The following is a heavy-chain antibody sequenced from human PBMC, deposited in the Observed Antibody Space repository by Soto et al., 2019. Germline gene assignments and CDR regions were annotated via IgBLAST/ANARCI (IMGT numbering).Heavy chain of an antibody. D-gene: IGHD3-9*01. Sequence: SEALSLTCTVSGGSVSSGSYYWSWIRQPPGKGLEWIGYIYYSGSTKYNPSLKSRVTISVDTSKNQFYLKLSSVTAADPAEDYCARAPSPYFAWLSAFEPWGQGTLVAVPS. J-gene: IGHJ5*02. CDR1: GGSVSSGSYY. CDR2: IYYSGST. CDR3: ARAPSPYFAWLSAFEP. V-gene: IGHV4-61*01.